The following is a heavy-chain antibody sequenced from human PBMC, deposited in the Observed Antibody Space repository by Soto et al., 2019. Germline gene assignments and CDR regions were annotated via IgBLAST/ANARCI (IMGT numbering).Heavy chain of an antibody. Sequence: GGSLRLCCAASGFPFSSYGMHGVRQSPGKGLEWVAVISYDGSNKYYADSVKGRFTISRDNSKNTLYLQMNSLRAEATAVYYCGKETSVWLLLFNYYGIDVWGQGNTVTVSS. V-gene: IGHV3-30*18. J-gene: IGHJ6*02. D-gene: IGHD3-10*01. CDR2: ISYDGSNK. CDR3: GKETSVWLLLFNYYGIDV. CDR1: GFPFSSYG.